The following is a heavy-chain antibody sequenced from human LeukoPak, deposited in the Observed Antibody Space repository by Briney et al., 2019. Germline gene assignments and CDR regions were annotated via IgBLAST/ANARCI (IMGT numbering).Heavy chain of an antibody. V-gene: IGHV1-2*02. Sequence: GASVKVSCKASGYTFTGYYMHWVRQAPGQGLEWMGWINPNSGGTNYAQKFQGRVTMTRDTSISTAYMELSRLGSDDTAVYYCARDIGGYCSSTSCYNPEYYFDYWGQGTLVTVSS. D-gene: IGHD2-2*02. J-gene: IGHJ4*02. CDR2: INPNSGGT. CDR1: GYTFTGYY. CDR3: ARDIGGYCSSTSCYNPEYYFDY.